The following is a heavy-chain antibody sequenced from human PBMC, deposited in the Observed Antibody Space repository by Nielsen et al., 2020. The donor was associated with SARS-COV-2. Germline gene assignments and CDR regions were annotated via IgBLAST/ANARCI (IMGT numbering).Heavy chain of an antibody. Sequence: GESLKISCAASGFTFSSYGMHWVRQAPGKGLEWVAVISYDGSNKYYADSVKGRFTISRDNSKNTLYLQMNSLRAEDTAVYYCARDSIGRRWLQSTDDAFDIWGQGTMVTVSS. CDR1: GFTFSSYG. J-gene: IGHJ3*02. V-gene: IGHV3-30*03. CDR3: ARDSIGRRWLQSTDDAFDI. CDR2: ISYDGSNK. D-gene: IGHD5-24*01.